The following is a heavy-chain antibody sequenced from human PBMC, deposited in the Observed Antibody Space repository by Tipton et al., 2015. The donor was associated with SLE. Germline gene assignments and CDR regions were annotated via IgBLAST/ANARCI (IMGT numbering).Heavy chain of an antibody. V-gene: IGHV4-61*02. D-gene: IGHD3-22*01. J-gene: IGHJ4*02. Sequence: LRLSCTVSGDSFTNDAHYWGWIRQTAGKGLEWLGRIHNTGSTYYNPSPKSRVTISLDTPTNQFSLRLTSVTAADTAVYFCARGGDRYYGRSGYYDYFDYWGQGTLVTVSS. CDR3: ARGGDRYYGRSGYYDYFDY. CDR1: GDSFTNDAHY. CDR2: IHNTGST.